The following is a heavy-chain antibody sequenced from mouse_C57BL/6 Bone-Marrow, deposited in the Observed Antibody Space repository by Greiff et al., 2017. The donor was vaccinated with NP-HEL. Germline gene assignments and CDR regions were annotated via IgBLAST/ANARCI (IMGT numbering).Heavy chain of an antibody. CDR1: GFSFNTYA. CDR2: IRSKSNNYAT. J-gene: IGHJ4*01. CDR3: VTGPLYYAMDY. V-gene: IGHV10-1*01. Sequence: EVKLVESGGGLVQPKGSLKLSCAASGFSFNTYAMNWVRQAPGTGLEWVARIRSKSNNYATYYADSVKDRFTISRDDSESMLYLQMNNLKTEDTAMYYCVTGPLYYAMDYWGQGTSVTVSS.